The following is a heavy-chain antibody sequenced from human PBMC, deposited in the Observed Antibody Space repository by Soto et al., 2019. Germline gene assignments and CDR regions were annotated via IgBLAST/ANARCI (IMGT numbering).Heavy chain of an antibody. J-gene: IGHJ4*02. D-gene: IGHD4-17*01. CDR2: ISSSSSYI. CDR3: ARAYGDYDRQDVYFDY. CDR1: GFTFSSYS. Sequence: PGGSLRLSCAASGFTFSSYSMNWVRQAPGKGLEWVSSISSSSSYIYYADSVKGRFTISRDNAKNSLYLQMNSLRAEDTAVYYCARAYGDYDRQDVYFDYWGQGTLVTVSS. V-gene: IGHV3-21*01.